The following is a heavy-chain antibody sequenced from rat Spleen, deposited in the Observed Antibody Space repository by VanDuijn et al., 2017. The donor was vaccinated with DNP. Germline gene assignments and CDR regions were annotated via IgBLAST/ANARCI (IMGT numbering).Heavy chain of an antibody. Sequence: EVQLVESGGGLVQPGGSLKLSCTVSGFTFTDFYMAWVRQAPKKGLEWVASVSHEGTSTYYGDSVKGRFTISRDNAKSTVYLQMNSLRSEDTAIYYCVRPDVYYGLEDWAANWGQGTLVTVSS. CDR1: GFTFTDFY. CDR3: VRPDVYYGLEDWAAN. J-gene: IGHJ3*01. D-gene: IGHD1-6*01. CDR2: VSHEGTST. V-gene: IGHV5-22*01.